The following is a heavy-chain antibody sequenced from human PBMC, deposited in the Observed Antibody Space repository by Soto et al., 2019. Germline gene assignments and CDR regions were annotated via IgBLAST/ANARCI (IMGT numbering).Heavy chain of an antibody. D-gene: IGHD3-10*01. Sequence: EVQLLESGGGLVQPGGSLRLSCVASGFTFSNYDMSWVRQAPGKGLEWVSTVDSAGSTYYADSVTGRLTISRDNSRNTLYLQMNSLRAEDTAVYYCEKHRLARGIDYWGQGTPVTVSS. V-gene: IGHV3-23*01. J-gene: IGHJ4*02. CDR2: VDSAGST. CDR1: GFTFSNYD. CDR3: EKHRLARGIDY.